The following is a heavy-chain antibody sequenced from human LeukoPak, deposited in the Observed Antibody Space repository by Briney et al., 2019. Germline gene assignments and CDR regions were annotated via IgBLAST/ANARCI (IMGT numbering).Heavy chain of an antibody. CDR2: ISGDGGSS. Sequence: GSLRLSCAASGLTFDDYAMHCVRQAPGKGLEWVSLISGDGGSSYYADSVKGRFTISRDNSKNSLYLQMNSLRTEDTALYYCAKDDYGDYWDAFDIWGQGTMVTVYS. CDR3: AKDDYGDYWDAFDI. V-gene: IGHV3-43*02. J-gene: IGHJ3*02. CDR1: GLTFDDYA. D-gene: IGHD4-17*01.